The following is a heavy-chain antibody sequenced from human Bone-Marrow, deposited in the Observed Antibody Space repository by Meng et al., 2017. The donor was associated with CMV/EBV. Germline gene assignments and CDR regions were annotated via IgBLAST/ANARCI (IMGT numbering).Heavy chain of an antibody. CDR2: TYYRSKWYN. J-gene: IGHJ6*02. Sequence: SCAISGDSVSSNSAAWNWIRQSPSRGLEWLGRTYYRSKWYNDYAVSVKSRITINPDTSKNQFSLQLNSVTAADTAVYYCARGPFILAAPYYYYGMDVWGQGTTVTVSS. D-gene: IGHD5-12*01. V-gene: IGHV6-1*01. CDR3: ARGPFILAAPYYYYGMDV. CDR1: GDSVSSNSAA.